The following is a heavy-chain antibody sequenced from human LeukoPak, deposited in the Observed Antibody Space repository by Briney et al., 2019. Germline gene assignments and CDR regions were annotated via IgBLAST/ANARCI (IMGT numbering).Heavy chain of an antibody. V-gene: IGHV3-30-3*01. Sequence: LPGGSLRLSCAASGFTFSSYAMHWVRQAPGKGLEWVAVISYDGSNKYYADSVKGRFTISRDNSKNTLYLQMNSLRAEDTAVYYCAREPHAFDIWGQGTMVTVSS. CDR1: GFTFSSYA. J-gene: IGHJ3*02. CDR2: ISYDGSNK. CDR3: AREPHAFDI.